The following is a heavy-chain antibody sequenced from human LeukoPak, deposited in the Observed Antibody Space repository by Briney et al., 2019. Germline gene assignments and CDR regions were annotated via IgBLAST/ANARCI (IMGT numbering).Heavy chain of an antibody. CDR1: GFTFSDHY. D-gene: IGHD4-17*01. J-gene: IGHJ3*02. V-gene: IGHV3-72*01. CDR3: AREPYGEDALDI. Sequence: GGSLRLSCAASGFTFSDHYMDWVRQAPGKGLEWVGRTRNKANSYTTEYAASVKGRFTISRDDSKNSLYLRMNSLKTEDTAVYYCAREPYGEDALDIWGQGTMVTVSS. CDR2: TRNKANSYTT.